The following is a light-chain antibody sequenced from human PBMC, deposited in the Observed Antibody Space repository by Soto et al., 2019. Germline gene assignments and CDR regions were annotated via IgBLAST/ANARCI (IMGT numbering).Light chain of an antibody. V-gene: IGKV3-11*01. CDR2: DAS. Sequence: EVVVTQSPVTLALSPGERATLSCRTSQSVDIYVAWYQQKPGQAPRLLIYDASNRAPGIPARFSGSGSGTDFTLTISSLEPQDFADSYFHQRKYWPPFTCGGGTKVEIK. CDR1: QSVDIY. J-gene: IGKJ4*01. CDR3: HQRKYWPPFT.